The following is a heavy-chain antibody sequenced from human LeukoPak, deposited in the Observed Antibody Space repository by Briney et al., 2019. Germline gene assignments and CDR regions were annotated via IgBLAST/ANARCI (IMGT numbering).Heavy chain of an antibody. Sequence: GGSLRLSCVGSGYTFSDYAMGWVRQAPGKGLEWVSDISGVADSTHYADSVKGRFTISRDNSKNTLYLQMNSLRAEDTAVYYCATESKWLPTYWGQETLVTVSS. CDR2: ISGVADST. CDR1: GYTFSDYA. V-gene: IGHV3-23*01. D-gene: IGHD5-12*01. J-gene: IGHJ4*02. CDR3: ATESKWLPTY.